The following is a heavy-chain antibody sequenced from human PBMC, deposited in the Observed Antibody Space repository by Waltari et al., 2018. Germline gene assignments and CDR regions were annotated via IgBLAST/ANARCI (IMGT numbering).Heavy chain of an antibody. V-gene: IGHV4-39*07. Sequence: QLQLQESGPGLVKPSETLSLTCTVSGGSISSSSYYWGWIRQPPGKGLEWIGSIYYSGSTYSNPSLKSRVTISVDTSKNQFSLKLSSVTAADTAVYYCARGLPPYCSGGSCYSESWFDPWGQGTLVTVSS. D-gene: IGHD2-15*01. J-gene: IGHJ5*02. CDR3: ARGLPPYCSGGSCYSESWFDP. CDR2: IYYSGST. CDR1: GGSISSSSYY.